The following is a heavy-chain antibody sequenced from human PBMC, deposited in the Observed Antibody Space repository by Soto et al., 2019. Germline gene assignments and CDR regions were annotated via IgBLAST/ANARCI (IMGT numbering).Heavy chain of an antibody. CDR1: GYTFTSYG. CDR2: ISAYNGNT. D-gene: IGHD3-16*02. CDR3: ATRHDVCGSYRGPLEY. Sequence: QVQLVQSGAEVKKPGASVKVSCKASGYTFTSYGISWVRQAPGQGLEWMGWISAYNGNTNYGQKLQGRVTMTTDTPTSTAYMELRSLRSDDTAVYYCATRHDVCGSYRGPLEYWGQGTLVTVSS. J-gene: IGHJ4*02. V-gene: IGHV1-18*01.